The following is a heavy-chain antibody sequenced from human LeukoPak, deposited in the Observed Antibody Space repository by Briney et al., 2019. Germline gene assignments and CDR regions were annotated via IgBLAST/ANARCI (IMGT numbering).Heavy chain of an antibody. Sequence: NPSETLSLTCGVSGGSITITNYWTWVRQPPGKGLEWIREVNLQGSTNYNPSLMGRVAISVDTSENHISLQLTSVTAADTAVYYCAREGGPYRPLDYSGQGTLVTVSS. J-gene: IGHJ4*02. CDR2: VNLQGST. CDR3: AREGGPYRPLDY. CDR1: GGSITITNY. V-gene: IGHV4-4*02.